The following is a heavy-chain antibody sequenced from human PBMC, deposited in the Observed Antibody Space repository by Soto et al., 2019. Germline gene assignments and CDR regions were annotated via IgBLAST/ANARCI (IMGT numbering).Heavy chain of an antibody. CDR3: AKARL. V-gene: IGHV3-9*01. Sequence: SLRHSFRPSGFTFADYALNWIRQGPGPGLEWDTGISWESGRIGYAENVKGQFTISRDNSKNSLYLQMNSLRPEDTALYYCAKARLW. CDR2: ISWESGRI. J-gene: IGHJ2*01. CDR1: GFTFADYA.